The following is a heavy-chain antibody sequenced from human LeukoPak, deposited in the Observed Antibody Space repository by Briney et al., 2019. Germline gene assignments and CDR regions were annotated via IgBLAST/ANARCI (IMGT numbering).Heavy chain of an antibody. CDR2: IIGNGRAI. V-gene: IGHV3-23*01. D-gene: IGHD5/OR15-5a*01. CDR3: AKDLAPDGLYELDS. CDR1: GFTFSTYA. J-gene: IGHJ4*02. Sequence: PGGSLRLSCAASGFTFSTYAMNWVRQAPGQGLEWVSLIIGNGRAIHYADSVKGRFIISRDDSKNTLYLQMNSLRAEGTAVYFCAKDLAPDGLYELDSWGQGTLVTVSS.